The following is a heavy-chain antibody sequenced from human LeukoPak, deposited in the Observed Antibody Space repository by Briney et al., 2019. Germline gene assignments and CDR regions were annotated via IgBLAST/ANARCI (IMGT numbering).Heavy chain of an antibody. CDR2: ISSSSDTI. D-gene: IGHD3/OR15-3a*01. CDR1: GFTFSSYS. J-gene: IGHJ6*02. V-gene: IGHV3-48*01. CDR3: AKPYEYWTSYYYGLDV. Sequence: PGGSLRLSCAASGFTFSSYSMNWVRQAPGKGLEWVSYISSSSDTIYYADSVKGRFTISRDNSKNTVYLQMNSLRGEDMAVYYCAKPYEYWTSYYYGLDVWGRGTTVAVSS.